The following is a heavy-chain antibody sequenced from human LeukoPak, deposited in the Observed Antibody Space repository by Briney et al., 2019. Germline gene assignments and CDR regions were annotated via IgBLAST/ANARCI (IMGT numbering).Heavy chain of an antibody. CDR3: TKAADLSENF. D-gene: IGHD3/OR15-3a*01. J-gene: IGHJ4*02. CDR1: GFTFSDYW. Sequence: PGGSLRLFCAASGFTFSDYWMYWVRQAPGKGLVWVSHTNSDGSVTNYADSVKGRFTISRDNAKNTLHLQMNSLRAEDTAVYYCTKAADLSENFWGQGTLVTVSS. V-gene: IGHV3-74*01. CDR2: TNSDGSVT.